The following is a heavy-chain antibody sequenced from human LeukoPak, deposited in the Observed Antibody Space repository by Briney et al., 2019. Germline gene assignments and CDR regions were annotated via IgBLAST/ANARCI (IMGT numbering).Heavy chain of an antibody. D-gene: IGHD6-19*01. V-gene: IGHV4-34*01. CDR1: GGSFSGYY. CDR3: ARGLGSGSNMFDP. J-gene: IGHJ5*02. Sequence: SETLSLTCAVYGGSFSGYYWSWIRQPPGKGLEWIGEINHSGSTNYNPSLKSRVTISVDTSKNQFSLKLSSVTAADTAVYYCARGLGSGSNMFDPWGQGTLVTVSS. CDR2: INHSGST.